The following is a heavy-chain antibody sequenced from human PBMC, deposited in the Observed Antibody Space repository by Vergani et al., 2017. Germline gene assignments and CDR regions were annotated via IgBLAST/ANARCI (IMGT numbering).Heavy chain of an antibody. J-gene: IGHJ4*02. Sequence: QVQLQESGPGLVKPSETLSLTCTVSGGSISSYYWSWIRQPPGKGLEWIGEINHSGSTNYNPSLKSRVTISVDTSKNQFSLKLSSVTAADRAVYYCARPNGGAFDYWGQGTLVTVSS. D-gene: IGHD7-27*01. CDR1: GGSISSYY. CDR3: ARPNGGAFDY. V-gene: IGHV4-34*01. CDR2: INHSGST.